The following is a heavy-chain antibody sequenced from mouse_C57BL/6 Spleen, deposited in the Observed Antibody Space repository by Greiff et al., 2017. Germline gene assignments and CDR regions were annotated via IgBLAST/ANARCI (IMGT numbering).Heavy chain of an antibody. CDR2: ISSGGSYT. CDR3: ARDDYDYPFAY. CDR1: GFTFSSYG. D-gene: IGHD2-4*01. V-gene: IGHV5-6*02. J-gene: IGHJ3*01. Sequence: EVMLVESGGDLVKPGGSLKLSCAASGFTFSSYGMSWVSQTPDKRLEWVATISSGGSYTYYPDSVKGRFTITRDNAKNTQYLQLRSLKSEDTAMYYCARDDYDYPFAYWGQGTLVTVSA.